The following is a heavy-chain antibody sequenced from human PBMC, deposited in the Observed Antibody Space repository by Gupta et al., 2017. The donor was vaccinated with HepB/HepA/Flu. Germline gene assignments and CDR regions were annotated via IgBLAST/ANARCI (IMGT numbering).Heavy chain of an antibody. CDR3: TRGRGANDPVYYYGMDV. J-gene: IGHJ6*02. CDR2: ITSDWSDT. Sequence: EVQLVESGGGLVQPGGSLRLSCAASGFTFSNYWMHWVRQAPGKGLVWVARITSDWSDTTYAGAGKGRFTISRDNARNTRCLQMNSLRDEDTAVDYCTRGRGANDPVYYYGMDVGGQGTTVTVSS. V-gene: IGHV3-74*01. CDR1: GFTFSNYW. D-gene: IGHD4/OR15-4a*01.